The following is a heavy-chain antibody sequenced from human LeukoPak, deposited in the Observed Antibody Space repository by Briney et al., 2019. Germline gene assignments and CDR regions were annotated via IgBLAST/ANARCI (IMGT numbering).Heavy chain of an antibody. D-gene: IGHD6-19*01. J-gene: IGHJ4*02. V-gene: IGHV3-23*01. CDR1: GFTFSSYA. CDR3: AKDVGEQWLVMYYFDY. Sequence: GGSLRLSCAASGFTFSSYAMSWVRQAPGKGLEWVSAISGSGGSTYYAGSVKGRFTISRDNSKNTLYLQMNSLRAEDTAVYYCAKDVGEQWLVMYYFDYWGQGTLVTVSS. CDR2: ISGSGGST.